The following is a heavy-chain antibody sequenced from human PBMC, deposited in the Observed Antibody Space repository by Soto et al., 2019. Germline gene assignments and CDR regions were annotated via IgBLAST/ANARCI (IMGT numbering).Heavy chain of an antibody. V-gene: IGHV4-4*02. Sequence: QVQLQESGPGLVKPSGTLSLTCAVSGGSISSSNWWRWVRQPPGKGLEGIGEIYHSWSTNYNPSLSSRVTISVDKSKNQFSLKLSSVTAADTAVYYCARGGGRLYGDYPDYWGQGTLVTVSS. J-gene: IGHJ4*02. D-gene: IGHD4-17*01. CDR2: IYHSWST. CDR3: ARGGGRLYGDYPDY. CDR1: GGSISSSNW.